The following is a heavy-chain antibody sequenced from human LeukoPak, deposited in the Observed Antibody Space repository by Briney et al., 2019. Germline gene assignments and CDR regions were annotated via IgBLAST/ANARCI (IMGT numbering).Heavy chain of an antibody. V-gene: IGHV1-69*13. Sequence: ASVKVSCKASGGTFSSYAISWVRQAPGQGLEWMGGIIPIFGTANYAQKFQGRVTITADESTSTAYMELSSLRSEDTAVYYCARDYGSGSYPFDYWGQGTLVTVSS. CDR2: IIPIFGTA. J-gene: IGHJ4*02. D-gene: IGHD3-10*01. CDR1: GGTFSSYA. CDR3: ARDYGSGSYPFDY.